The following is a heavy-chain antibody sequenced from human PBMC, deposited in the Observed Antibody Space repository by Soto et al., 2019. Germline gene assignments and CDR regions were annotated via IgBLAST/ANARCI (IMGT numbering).Heavy chain of an antibody. CDR3: VRHMSTSWYSSFDY. CDR1: GGSISNYY. CDR2: VAYSGST. J-gene: IGHJ4*02. V-gene: IGHV4-39*01. Sequence: SETLSLTCTVSGGSISNYYWAWIRQPPGRGLEWIGSVAYSGSTNYDASLKSRITISVDTSKNHLSLRVNSVTATDTAVFYCVRHMSTSWYSSFDYWGQGTPVT. D-gene: IGHD2-2*01.